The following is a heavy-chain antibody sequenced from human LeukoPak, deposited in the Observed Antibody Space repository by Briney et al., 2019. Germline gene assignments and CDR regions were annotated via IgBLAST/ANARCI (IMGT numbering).Heavy chain of an antibody. Sequence: SETLSLTCTVSGGSISSYYWSWIRQPPGKGLEWIGYIYYSGSTNYNPSLKSRVTISVDTSKNQFSLKLSSVTAADTAVYYCARTFGSSWLFDYWGQGTLVTVSS. CDR1: GGSISSYY. D-gene: IGHD6-13*01. J-gene: IGHJ4*02. CDR3: ARTFGSSWLFDY. V-gene: IGHV4-59*08. CDR2: IYYSGST.